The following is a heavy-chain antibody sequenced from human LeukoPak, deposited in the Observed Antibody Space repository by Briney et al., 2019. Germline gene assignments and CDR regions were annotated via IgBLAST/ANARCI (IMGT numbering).Heavy chain of an antibody. CDR1: GGSISSYY. V-gene: IGHV4-59*01. CDR3: ARGGDYFDY. D-gene: IGHD4-17*01. Sequence: SETLSLTCTVSGGSISSYYWSWIRQPPGKGLEWIGYIYYSGSTNYNPSLKSRVTISVDTSKNQFSLKLSSVTAADTAVYYCARGGDYFDYWGQGTLVTVSS. J-gene: IGHJ4*02. CDR2: IYYSGST.